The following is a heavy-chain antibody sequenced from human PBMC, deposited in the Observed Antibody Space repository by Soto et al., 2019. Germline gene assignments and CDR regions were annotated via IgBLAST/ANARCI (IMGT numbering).Heavy chain of an antibody. J-gene: IGHJ3*02. CDR3: AKDSNVVVVAASRKTDAFDI. CDR1: GFTFSSYA. Sequence: TGGSLRLSCAASGFTFSSYAMSWVRQAPGKGLEWVSAISGSGGSTYYADSVKGRFTISRDNSKNTLYLQMNSLRAEDTAVYYCAKDSNVVVVAASRKTDAFDIWGQGTMVTVSS. CDR2: ISGSGGST. D-gene: IGHD2-15*01. V-gene: IGHV3-23*01.